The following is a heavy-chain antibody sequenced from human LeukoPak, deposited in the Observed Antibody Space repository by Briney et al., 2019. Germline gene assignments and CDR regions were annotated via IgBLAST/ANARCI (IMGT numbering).Heavy chain of an antibody. CDR2: IYHSGST. D-gene: IGHD1-26*01. Sequence: SGTLSLTCAVSGGSISSSNWWSWVRQPPGKGLEWIGEIYHSGSTNYNPSLKSRVTISVDKSKNQFSLKLSSVTAADTAVYYCARERSYSGSYLDYWGQGTLVTVSS. V-gene: IGHV4-4*02. CDR3: ARERSYSGSYLDY. CDR1: GGSISSSNW. J-gene: IGHJ4*02.